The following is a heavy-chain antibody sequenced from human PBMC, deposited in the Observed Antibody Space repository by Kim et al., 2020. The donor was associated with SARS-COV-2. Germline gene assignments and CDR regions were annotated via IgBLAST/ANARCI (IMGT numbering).Heavy chain of an antibody. Sequence: KYSPSFQGQVTISADKSTSTAYLQWSSLKASDTAIYYCARFKIWFGVMDVWGQGTTVTVS. J-gene: IGHJ6*02. D-gene: IGHD3-10*01. CDR3: ARFKIWFGVMDV. V-gene: IGHV5-51*01.